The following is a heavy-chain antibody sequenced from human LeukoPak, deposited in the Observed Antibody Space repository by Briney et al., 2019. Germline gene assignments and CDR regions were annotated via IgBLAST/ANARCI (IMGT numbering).Heavy chain of an antibody. Sequence: PGGSLRLSCAASGFIFSDYYMSWSRQAPGKGLEWVADISSNGDIKSYGDSAGGRFTISRDNFKNSLYLEMNSLRAEDTAVYYCAREIVAGTFDYWGQETLLTVAS. CDR3: AREIVAGTFDY. J-gene: IGHJ4*02. D-gene: IGHD1-14*01. CDR1: GFIFSDYY. CDR2: ISSNGDIK. V-gene: IGHV3-11*01.